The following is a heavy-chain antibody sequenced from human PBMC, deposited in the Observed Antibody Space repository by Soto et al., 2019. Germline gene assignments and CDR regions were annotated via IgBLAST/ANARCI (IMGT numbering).Heavy chain of an antibody. D-gene: IGHD3-10*01. V-gene: IGHV3-33*01. CDR3: AGDEDGSGSSPAFDI. CDR1: GFTFSSYG. CDR2: IWYDGSNK. J-gene: IGHJ3*02. Sequence: ESGGGVVQPGRSLRLSCAASGFTFSSYGMHWVRQAPGKGLEWVAVIWYDGSNKYYADSVKGRFTISRDNSKNTLYLQMNSLRAEDTAVYYCAGDEDGSGSSPAFDIWGQGTMVTVSS.